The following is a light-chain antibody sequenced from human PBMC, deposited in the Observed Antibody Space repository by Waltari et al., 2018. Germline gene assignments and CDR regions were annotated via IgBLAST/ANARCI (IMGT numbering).Light chain of an antibody. J-gene: IGLJ2*01. CDR2: SND. Sequence: QSVLTQPPSASGTPGQRVPISCSGSSSNIGSNTVTWYQQLPGTAPKLLIYSNDQRPSGVPDRFSGSKSGTSASLAISGLQSEDEAGYYCAAWDDSLKTVIFGGGTKLTVL. CDR3: AAWDDSLKTVI. CDR1: SSNIGSNT. V-gene: IGLV1-44*01.